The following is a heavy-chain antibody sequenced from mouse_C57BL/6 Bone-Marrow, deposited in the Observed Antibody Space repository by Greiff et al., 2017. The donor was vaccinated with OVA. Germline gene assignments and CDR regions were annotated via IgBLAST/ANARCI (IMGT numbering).Heavy chain of an antibody. CDR2: IDPANGNT. CDR3: ARGRYYGSRGDY. J-gene: IGHJ2*01. Sequence: VHVKQSVAELVRPGASVKLSCTASGFNIKNTYMHWVKQRPEQGLEWIGRIDPANGNTKYAPKFQGKATITADTSSNTAYLQRSSLTSEDTAIYYGARGRYYGSRGDYWGQGTTLTVSS. CDR1: GFNIKNTY. V-gene: IGHV14-3*01. D-gene: IGHD1-1*01.